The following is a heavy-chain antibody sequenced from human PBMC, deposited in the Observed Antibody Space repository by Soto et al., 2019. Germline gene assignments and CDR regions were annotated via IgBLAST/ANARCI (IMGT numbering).Heavy chain of an antibody. V-gene: IGHV3-9*01. D-gene: IGHD2-8*01. CDR1: GFTFDDYA. J-gene: IGHJ3*02. CDR3: VKDMGTNGHDSFER. Sequence: EVQLAESGGGLVQPGRSLRLSCAASGFTFDDYAMHWVRQAPGKGLEWVSGISWNSGITVYADSVKGRFTISRDNAQNSLYLQMNSLRAEDTALYYCVKDMGTNGHDSFERWGQGTMVTVSS. CDR2: ISWNSGIT.